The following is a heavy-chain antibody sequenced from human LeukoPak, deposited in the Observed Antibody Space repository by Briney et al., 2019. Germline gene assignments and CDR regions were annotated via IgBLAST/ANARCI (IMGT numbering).Heavy chain of an antibody. CDR2: ISSGGTYK. CDR1: GFTFSDYT. D-gene: IGHD6-19*01. V-gene: IGHV3-21*01. CDR3: ARGGAVAGYDY. Sequence: GGSLRLSCAASGFTFSDYTMNWVRQAPGKGLEWVSSISSGGTYKYYADSVKGRFTISRDNAQNSLYLQMNSLRVDDTAVYYCARGGAVAGYDYWGQGTLVTVSS. J-gene: IGHJ4*02.